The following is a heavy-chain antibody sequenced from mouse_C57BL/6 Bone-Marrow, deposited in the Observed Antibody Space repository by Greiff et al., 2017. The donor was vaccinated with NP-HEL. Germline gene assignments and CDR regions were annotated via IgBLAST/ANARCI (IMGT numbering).Heavy chain of an antibody. Sequence: QVQLQQSGAELVKPGASVKISCKASGYAFSSYWMNWVKQRPGKGLEWIGQIYPGGGDTNYNGKFKGKATLTADKSSSTAYMQLSSLTSEDSAVYCCARGGVTTWALDYWGQGTSVTVSS. J-gene: IGHJ4*01. CDR3: ARGGVTTWALDY. CDR2: IYPGGGDT. D-gene: IGHD2-2*01. CDR1: GYAFSSYW. V-gene: IGHV1-80*01.